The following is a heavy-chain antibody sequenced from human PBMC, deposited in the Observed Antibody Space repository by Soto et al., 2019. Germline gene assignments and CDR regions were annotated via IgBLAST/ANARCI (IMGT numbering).Heavy chain of an antibody. V-gene: IGHV1-3*05. J-gene: IGHJ4*02. Sequence: QVQLVQSGAEEKKPGASVKVSCKASGYTFTSYAMHWVRRAPGQRLEWMGWINAGNGNTKYSQKFQGRVTITRDTSASTAYMELSSLRSEDTAVYYCARASTYYYGSGSYYDYWGQGTLVTVSS. D-gene: IGHD3-10*01. CDR3: ARASTYYYGSGSYYDY. CDR2: INAGNGNT. CDR1: GYTFTSYA.